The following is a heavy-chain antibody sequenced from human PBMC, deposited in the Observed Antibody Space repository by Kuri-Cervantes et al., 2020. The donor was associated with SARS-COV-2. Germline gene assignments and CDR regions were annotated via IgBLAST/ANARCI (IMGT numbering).Heavy chain of an antibody. J-gene: IGHJ4*02. D-gene: IGHD4-23*01. Sequence: ESLKISCAVSGYSISSGYYWGWIRQPPGKGLEWIGSIYHSGSTYYNPSLKSRVTISVDTSKNQFSLKLSSVTAADTAVYYCARTHPLYGGNSGPYFDYWGQGTLVTVSS. CDR3: ARTHPLYGGNSGPYFDY. CDR1: GYSISSGYY. V-gene: IGHV4-38-2*01. CDR2: IYHSGST.